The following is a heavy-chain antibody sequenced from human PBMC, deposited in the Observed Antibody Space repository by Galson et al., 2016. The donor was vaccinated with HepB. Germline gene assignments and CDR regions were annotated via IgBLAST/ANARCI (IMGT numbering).Heavy chain of an antibody. CDR1: GGSVSSSTYY. J-gene: IGHJ5*02. V-gene: IGHV4-61*01. Sequence: SETLSLTCTVSGGSVSSSTYYWTWIRQPPGRGLEWIGLSSYRGGTNYNPSLQSRVTISVDTSNNQFSLKLNSVTAADTAVYLCARFFGSGTYEALDPWGQGTLVTVSS. D-gene: IGHD3-10*01. CDR2: SSYRGGT. CDR3: ARFFGSGTYEALDP.